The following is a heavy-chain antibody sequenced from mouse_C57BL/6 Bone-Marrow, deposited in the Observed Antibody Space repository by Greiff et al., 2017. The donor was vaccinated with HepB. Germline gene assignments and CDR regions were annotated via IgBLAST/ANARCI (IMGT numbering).Heavy chain of an antibody. CDR3: ANPYYYGSSYVGFAY. CDR1: GYAFTNYL. V-gene: IGHV1-54*01. D-gene: IGHD1-1*01. Sequence: QVQLQQSGAELVRPGTSVKVSCKASGYAFTNYLIEWVKQRPGQGLEWIGVINPGSGGTNYNEKFKGKATLTADKSSSTAYMQLSSLTSEDSAVYFCANPYYYGSSYVGFAYWGQGTLVTVSA. J-gene: IGHJ3*01. CDR2: INPGSGGT.